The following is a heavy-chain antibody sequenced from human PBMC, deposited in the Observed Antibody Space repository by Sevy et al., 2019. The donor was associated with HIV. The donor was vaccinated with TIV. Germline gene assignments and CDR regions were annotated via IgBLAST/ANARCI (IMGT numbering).Heavy chain of an antibody. CDR2: LRGSGGST. Sequence: GGSLRLSCAASGFTFSSYAMNWVRQAPGKGLEWVSGLRGSGGSTNYADSVKGRFTISRDNSKNTLYLQMSSLGAEDTAVYYCAKDRVWELGDAFDIWGQGTMVTVSS. CDR3: AKDRVWELGDAFDI. D-gene: IGHD6-13*01. J-gene: IGHJ3*02. CDR1: GFTFSSYA. V-gene: IGHV3-23*01.